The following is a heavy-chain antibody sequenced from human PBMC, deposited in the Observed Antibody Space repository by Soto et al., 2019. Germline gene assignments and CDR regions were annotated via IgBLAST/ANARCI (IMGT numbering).Heavy chain of an antibody. Sequence: ASVKVSCKASGYTFTSYGISWVRQAPGQGLEWMGWISAYNGNTNYAQKLQGRVTMTTDTSSTTAYMELRSLTSDDTAVYYCARDLVPGYTGFSDYWGQGTLVTVSS. D-gene: IGHD5-12*01. J-gene: IGHJ4*02. CDR2: ISAYNGNT. CDR3: ARDLVPGYTGFSDY. CDR1: GYTFTSYG. V-gene: IGHV1-18*01.